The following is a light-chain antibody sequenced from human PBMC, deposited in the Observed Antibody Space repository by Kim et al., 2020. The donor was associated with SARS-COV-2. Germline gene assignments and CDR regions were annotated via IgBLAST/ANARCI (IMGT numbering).Light chain of an antibody. V-gene: IGKV3-20*01. Sequence: LSPGERAPLSCRARQSVGSSLLAWYEQKPRQAPTLHICWAFKRDPGPPHRYSGSGSGTDFSLTIRRREPGYFAMYYCEQYGSSPYSFGQGTKREI. CDR2: WAF. CDR1: QSVGSSL. CDR3: EQYGSSPYS. J-gene: IGKJ2*03.